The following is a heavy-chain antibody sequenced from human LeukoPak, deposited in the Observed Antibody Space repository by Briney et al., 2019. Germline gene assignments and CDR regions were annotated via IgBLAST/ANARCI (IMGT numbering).Heavy chain of an antibody. Sequence: GGSLRLSCAASGFTFSSYGMHWVRQAPGKGLEWVAVISYDGSNKYYADSVKGRFTISRDNSKNTLYLQMNSLRAEDTAVYYCAKDHGSSPDYFDYWGQGTLVTVSS. CDR3: AKDHGSSPDYFDY. J-gene: IGHJ4*02. V-gene: IGHV3-30*18. D-gene: IGHD6-6*01. CDR1: GFTFSSYG. CDR2: ISYDGSNK.